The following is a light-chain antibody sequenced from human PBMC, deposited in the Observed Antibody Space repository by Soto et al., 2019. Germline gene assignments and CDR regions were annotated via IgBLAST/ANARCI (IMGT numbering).Light chain of an antibody. CDR3: QQYNNWPPIT. V-gene: IGKV3-15*01. CDR1: QSVRKN. J-gene: IGKJ5*01. Sequence: EIMMTQSPATLSVSPGERATLSCRASQSVRKNLAWYQQKPGQAPRLLIYYASTRATGIPVRFSGSGSGTEFTITISSLQSEDFALYYCQQYNNWPPITFGQGTRLEIK. CDR2: YAS.